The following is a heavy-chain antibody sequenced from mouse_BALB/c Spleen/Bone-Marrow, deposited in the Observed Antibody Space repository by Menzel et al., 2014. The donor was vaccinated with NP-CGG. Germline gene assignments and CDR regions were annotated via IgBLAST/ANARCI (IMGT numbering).Heavy chain of an antibody. Sequence: DLVKPGASVKLSCKASGYTFTSYWINWVKQRPGQGLEWIGRIAPGSGNIYYNEMFKVKATLTVAASSSTAYIQLSSLSSEDSAVYFCARSYYVSSPYAMDYWGQGTSVTVSS. V-gene: IGHV1S41*01. CDR3: ARSYYVSSPYAMDY. J-gene: IGHJ4*01. CDR2: IAPGSGNI. CDR1: GYTFTSYW. D-gene: IGHD1-1*01.